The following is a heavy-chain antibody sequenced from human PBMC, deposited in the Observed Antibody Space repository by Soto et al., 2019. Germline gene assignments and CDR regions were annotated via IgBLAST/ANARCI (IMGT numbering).Heavy chain of an antibody. V-gene: IGHV1-3*01. CDR1: GYTFTRDT. D-gene: IGHD2-15*01. CDR2: INPDNGNT. Sequence: SLKLSCKSSGYTFTRDTMNWVRQAPGQRLEWMGWINPDNGNTKSSQKFQDRVIITGDTSASTAYMDLSSLRSEDTAVYYCARGIATGQLDPWGQGTLVTSP. CDR3: ARGIATGQLDP. J-gene: IGHJ5*02.